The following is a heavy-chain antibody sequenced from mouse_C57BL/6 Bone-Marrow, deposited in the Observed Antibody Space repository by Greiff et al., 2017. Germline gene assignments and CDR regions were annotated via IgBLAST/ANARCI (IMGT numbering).Heavy chain of an antibody. V-gene: IGHV5-9*01. D-gene: IGHD3-2*02. CDR1: GFTFSSYT. CDR2: ISGGGGNT. J-gene: IGHJ4*01. CDR3: ARRAQATPYYAMDY. Sequence: EVQWVESGGGLVKPGGSLKLSCAASGFTFSSYTMSWVRQTPEKRLEWVATISGGGGNTYYPDSVKGRFTISRDNAKNTLYLQMSSLRSEDTALYYCARRAQATPYYAMDYWGQGTSVTVSS.